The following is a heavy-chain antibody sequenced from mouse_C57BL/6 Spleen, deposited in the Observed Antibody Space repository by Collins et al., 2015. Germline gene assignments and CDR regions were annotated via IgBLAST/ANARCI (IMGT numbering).Heavy chain of an antibody. V-gene: IGHV1-55*01. Sequence: QVQLQQPGAELAKPGASVKMSCKASGYTFTSYWITWVKQRPGQGLEWIGDIYPGSGSPNYDEKFKSKATLTVDTSSSTAYMQLSSLTSEDSAVYYCARDSNYPYYFDYWGQGTTLTVSS. CDR1: GYTFTSYW. CDR3: ARDSNYPYYFDY. CDR2: IYPGSGSP. J-gene: IGHJ2*01. D-gene: IGHD2-5*01.